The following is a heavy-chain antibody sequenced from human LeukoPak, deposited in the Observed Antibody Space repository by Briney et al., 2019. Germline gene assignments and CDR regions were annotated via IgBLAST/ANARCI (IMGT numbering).Heavy chain of an antibody. Sequence: GAVNVSCKASGYTFTSYGISWVRQAPGQGLEWMGWISAYNGNTNYAQKLQGRVTMTTDTSTSTAYMELRSLRSDDTAVYYCARDYDILTGYYSPHYYFDYWGQGTLVTVSS. J-gene: IGHJ4*02. CDR3: ARDYDILTGYYSPHYYFDY. D-gene: IGHD3-9*01. CDR1: GYTFTSYG. V-gene: IGHV1-18*01. CDR2: ISAYNGNT.